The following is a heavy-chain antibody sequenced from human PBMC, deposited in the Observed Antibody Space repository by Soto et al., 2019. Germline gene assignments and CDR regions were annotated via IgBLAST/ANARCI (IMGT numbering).Heavy chain of an antibody. CDR3: AANPPLTRKSMVRREDDY. J-gene: IGHJ4*02. CDR1: GGTFSSYT. V-gene: IGHV1-69*02. D-gene: IGHD3-10*01. Sequence: QVQLVQSGAEVKKPGSSVKVSCKASGGTFSSYTISWVRQAPGQGLEWMGRIIPILGIANYAQKCQGRVTITADNFTRTAYMKLSRLRTEDTDVYYCAANPPLTRKSMVRREDDYWGKGTLVTVSS. CDR2: IIPILGIA.